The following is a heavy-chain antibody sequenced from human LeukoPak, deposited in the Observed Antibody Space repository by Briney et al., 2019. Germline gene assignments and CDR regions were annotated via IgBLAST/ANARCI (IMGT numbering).Heavy chain of an antibody. J-gene: IGHJ5*02. CDR2: INHSGST. V-gene: IGHV4-34*01. CDR1: GGSFSGYY. D-gene: IGHD2-2*01. CDR3: AIHIVVVPAAKKKNWFDP. Sequence: PSETLSLTCAVYGGSFSGYYWSWIRQPPGKGLEWIGEINHSGSTNYNPSLTSRVTISVDTSKNQFPLKLSSVTAADTAVYYCAIHIVVVPAAKKKNWFDPWGQGTLVTVSS.